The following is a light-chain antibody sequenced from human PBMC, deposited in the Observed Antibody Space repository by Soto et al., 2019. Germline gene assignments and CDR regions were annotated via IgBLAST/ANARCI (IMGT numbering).Light chain of an antibody. Sequence: DIQMTQSPSSLSASVGDSVTITCRASQRIANYLNWYQQRPGKAPKLLICSASTLQSAVPSRFSGGGSGTDFTLTISTLQPEEFATYYCKQTYTTPHTFGQWTKLAIQ. CDR3: KQTYTTPHT. CDR2: SAS. J-gene: IGKJ2*01. V-gene: IGKV1-39*01. CDR1: QRIANY.